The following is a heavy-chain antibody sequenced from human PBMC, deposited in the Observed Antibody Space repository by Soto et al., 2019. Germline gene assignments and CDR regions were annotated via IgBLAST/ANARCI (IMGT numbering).Heavy chain of an antibody. D-gene: IGHD2-21*01. CDR2: ISYSGTT. CDR1: GESITTSGHL. V-gene: IGHV4-39*01. Sequence: SETRLLTCTVSGESITTSGHLLCWIRQPPGKGLEWIGTISYSGTTIYNPSLKSRTTISVDSSKDQFSLSLVSVTAADTAMYYCARHDHGAFTINCVHVWGQGTMVTVSS. J-gene: IGHJ6*01. CDR3: ARHDHGAFTINCVHV.